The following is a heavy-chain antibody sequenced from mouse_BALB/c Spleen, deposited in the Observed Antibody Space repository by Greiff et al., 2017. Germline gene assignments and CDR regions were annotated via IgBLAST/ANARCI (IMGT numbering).Heavy chain of an antibody. D-gene: IGHD1-2*01. CDR2: ISSGSSTI. Sequence: EVHLVESGGGLVQPGGSRKLSCAASGFTFSSFGMHWVRQAPEKGLEWVAYISSGSSTIYYADTVKGRFTISRDNPKNTLFLQMTSLRSEDTAMYYCARSITTALYYAMDYWGQGTSVTVSS. CDR1: GFTFSSFG. CDR3: ARSITTALYYAMDY. J-gene: IGHJ4*01. V-gene: IGHV5-17*02.